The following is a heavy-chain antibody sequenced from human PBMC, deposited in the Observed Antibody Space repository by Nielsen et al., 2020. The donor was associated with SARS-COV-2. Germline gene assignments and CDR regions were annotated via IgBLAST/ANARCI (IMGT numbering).Heavy chain of an antibody. Sequence: LRLSCAVYGGSFSGYYWSWIRQHPGKGLEWIGYIYYSGSTYYNPSLKSRVTISVDTSKNQFSLKLSSVTAADTAVYYCARESPGDGWFDPWGQGTLVTVSS. CDR2: IYYSGST. J-gene: IGHJ5*02. CDR1: GGSFSGYY. D-gene: IGHD3-16*01. V-gene: IGHV4-31*02. CDR3: ARESPGDGWFDP.